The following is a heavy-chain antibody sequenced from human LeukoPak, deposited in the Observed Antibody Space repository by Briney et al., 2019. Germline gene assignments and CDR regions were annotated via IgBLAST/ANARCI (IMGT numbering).Heavy chain of an antibody. CDR2: IYYSGIT. J-gene: IGHJ6*02. Sequence: SDTLSLTYTVSVCSINNYYWIWLRQPPGKGLEWIGYIYYSGITNYNPSLKSRVSISVDTSNTHFSLKLSSATAAATAVYYCARVGIAAAGTEGGVWGQGTTVTVSS. CDR1: VCSINNYY. CDR3: ARVGIAAAGTEGGV. D-gene: IGHD6-13*01. V-gene: IGHV4-59*07.